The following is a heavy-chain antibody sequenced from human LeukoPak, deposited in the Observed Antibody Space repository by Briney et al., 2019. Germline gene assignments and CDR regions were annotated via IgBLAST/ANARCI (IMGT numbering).Heavy chain of an antibody. CDR3: GRDQTPFY. J-gene: IGHJ4*02. CDR1: GFTFSAYS. V-gene: IGHV3-21*01. CDR2: ISGSSIYI. Sequence: PGGSLRLSCAISGFTFSAYSMNCVRQAAEKWLEWVSSISGSSIYINYADSVKGRFTISSDNAKSSLYLQMNSLRAEDTAVYYCGRDQTPFYWGQGSLVTVSS. D-gene: IGHD2-15*01.